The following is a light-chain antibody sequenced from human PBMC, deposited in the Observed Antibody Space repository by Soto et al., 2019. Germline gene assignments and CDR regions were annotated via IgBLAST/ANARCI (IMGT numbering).Light chain of an antibody. V-gene: IGKV3-20*01. CDR3: LQFDAQLLLA. CDR1: CVSSSS. Sequence: CVSSSSLAWYQQKLGQAPRLLGYGASSRATGVPDSFSGSGSRTGLTLCICSLDPPAYAVYRCLQFDAQLLLAFPGGTKVDIK. J-gene: IGKJ4*01. CDR2: GAS.